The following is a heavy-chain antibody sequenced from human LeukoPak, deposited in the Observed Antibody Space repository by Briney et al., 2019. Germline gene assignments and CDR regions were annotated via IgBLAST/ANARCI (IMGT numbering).Heavy chain of an antibody. CDR3: VQGGHFDF. CDR2: INEDGSEK. J-gene: IGHJ4*02. CDR1: GFTFADYA. Sequence: GGSLRLSCAASGFTFADYAMHWVRQAPGKGPEWVAKINEDGSEKYYVDSVKGRFTISRDNGKNSLYLEMNSLRADDTAVYFCVQGGHFDFWGQGAPVTVSS. D-gene: IGHD1-26*01. V-gene: IGHV3-7*01.